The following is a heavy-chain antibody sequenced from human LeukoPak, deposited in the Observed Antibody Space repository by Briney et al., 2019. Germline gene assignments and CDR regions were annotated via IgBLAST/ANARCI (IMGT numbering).Heavy chain of an antibody. J-gene: IGHJ1*01. CDR1: GGSTSSSSYY. CDR3: VQNIPGTIEH. V-gene: IGHV4-39*01. D-gene: IGHD1-7*01. Sequence: PSETLSLTCTLSGGSTSSSSYYWGWIRQPPGKWLECIGNIYSSGTTYYHPSLKSRVTISIDTSKGQFSLRLSSVTAADTAVYYCVQNIPGTIEHWGQGTLVTVSS. CDR2: IYSSGTT.